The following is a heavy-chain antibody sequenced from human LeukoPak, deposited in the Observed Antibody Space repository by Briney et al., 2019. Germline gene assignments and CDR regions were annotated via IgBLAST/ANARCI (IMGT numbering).Heavy chain of an antibody. CDR3: VCMVRGSPGGDY. D-gene: IGHD3-10*01. J-gene: IGHJ4*02. CDR2: ISGSGSST. CDR1: GFTFSSYA. V-gene: IGHV3-23*01. Sequence: GGALRLSCAASGFTFSSYAMSWVRQAPGKGLEWVSAISGSGSSTYYADSVKGRFTISRDNSKNTLYLQMNSLRAEDTAVYYCVCMVRGSPGGDYWGQGTLVTVSS.